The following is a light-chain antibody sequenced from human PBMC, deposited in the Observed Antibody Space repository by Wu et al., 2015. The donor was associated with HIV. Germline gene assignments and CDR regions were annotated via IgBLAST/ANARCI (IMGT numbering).Light chain of an antibody. V-gene: IGKV3-11*01. CDR1: QNVSAY. CDR3: QQLYQLGTPLT. J-gene: IGKJ4*01. Sequence: EIVLTQSPATLSLSPGERAILSRRASQNVSAYLAWYQQLPGQAPRHLIYDASKRATGVPDRFSGSGSGTDFTLTISSLEPEDFASLFCQQLYQLGTPLTSGGGTKVGDQT. CDR2: DAS.